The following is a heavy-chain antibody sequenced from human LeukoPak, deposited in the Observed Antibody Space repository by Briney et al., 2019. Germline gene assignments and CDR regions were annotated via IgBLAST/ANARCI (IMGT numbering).Heavy chain of an antibody. CDR3: ARSSGWEYYFDY. Sequence: GGSLRLSCAASGFTFSSYEMNWVGQSPGQGLGWVSYISSSGSTIYYADSVKGRFTISRDNAKNSLYLQMNSLRAEDTAVYYCARSSGWEYYFDYWGQGTLVTVSS. V-gene: IGHV3-48*03. D-gene: IGHD6-19*01. CDR2: ISSSGSTI. CDR1: GFTFSSYE. J-gene: IGHJ4*02.